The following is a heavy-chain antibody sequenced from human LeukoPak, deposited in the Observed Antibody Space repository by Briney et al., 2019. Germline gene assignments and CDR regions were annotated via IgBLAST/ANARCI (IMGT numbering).Heavy chain of an antibody. CDR2: IYYSGST. CDR1: GGSISSGGYY. Sequence: SQTLSLTCTVSGGSISSGGYYWSWIRQHPGKGLEWIGYIYYSGSTYYNPSLKSRVTISVDTSKNQFSLKLSSVTAADTAVYYCARGSGGWYLIWGSNWFDPRGQGTLVTVSS. V-gene: IGHV4-31*03. CDR3: ARGSGGWYLIWGSNWFDP. D-gene: IGHD6-19*01. J-gene: IGHJ5*02.